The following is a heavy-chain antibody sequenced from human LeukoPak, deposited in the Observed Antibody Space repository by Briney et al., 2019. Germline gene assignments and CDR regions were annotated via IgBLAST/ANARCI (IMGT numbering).Heavy chain of an antibody. CDR2: ISGSGGST. CDR3: AKLKTISGVVIDY. D-gene: IGHD3-3*01. CDR1: GFTFSSYA. J-gene: IGHJ4*02. Sequence: PGGSLRLSCAASGFTFSSYAMSWVRQAQGKGLEWVSAISGSGGSTYYADSVKGQFTISRDNSKNTLYLQMNSLRAEDTAVYYCAKLKTISGVVIDYWGQGTLVTVSS. V-gene: IGHV3-23*01.